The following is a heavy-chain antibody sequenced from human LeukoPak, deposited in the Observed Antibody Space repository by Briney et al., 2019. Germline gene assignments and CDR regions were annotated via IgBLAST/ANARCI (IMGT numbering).Heavy chain of an antibody. CDR2: MNPNSGNT. Sequence: ASVKVSCKASGYTFTSYEIHWVRRATGQGLEWMGWMNPNSGNTGYTQKFQGRVTVTRDTSISTAYMELSSLRSEDTAVYYCARHHYDYAFDIWGQGTMVTVSS. CDR1: GYTFTSYE. CDR3: ARHHYDYAFDI. D-gene: IGHD3-22*01. V-gene: IGHV1-8*03. J-gene: IGHJ3*02.